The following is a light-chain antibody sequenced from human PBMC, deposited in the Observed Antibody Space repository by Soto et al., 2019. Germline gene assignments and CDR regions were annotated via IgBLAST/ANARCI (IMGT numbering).Light chain of an antibody. Sequence: QSALTQPRSVSGSPGQSVTISCTGTRSDVGGYIYVSWYQQHPGKAPKLMIYDVSKRPSGFPDRFSGSKSGNTASLTIDRLQAEDEDDYYCCSYAGSYTDVFGTGTKVTVL. J-gene: IGLJ1*01. CDR1: RSDVGGYIY. V-gene: IGLV2-11*01. CDR3: CSYAGSYTDV. CDR2: DVS.